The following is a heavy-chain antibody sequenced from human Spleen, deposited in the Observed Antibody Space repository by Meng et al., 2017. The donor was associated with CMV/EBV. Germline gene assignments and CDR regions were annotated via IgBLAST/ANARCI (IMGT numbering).Heavy chain of an antibody. Sequence: FSSDAISWVRQAPGQGLEWMGGIIPIFGTATYAQKFQGRVTITTDESTSTAYMELSSLRSEDMAVYYCARSGYCSSTSCYFRNWFDPWGQGTLVTVSS. CDR3: ARSGYCSSTSCYFRNWFDP. D-gene: IGHD2-2*01. V-gene: IGHV1-69*05. CDR1: FSSDA. CDR2: IIPIFGTA. J-gene: IGHJ5*02.